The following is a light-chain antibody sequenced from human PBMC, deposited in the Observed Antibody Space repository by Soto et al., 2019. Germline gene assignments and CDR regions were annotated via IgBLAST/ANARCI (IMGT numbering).Light chain of an antibody. Sequence: QSVLTQPRSVSGSPGQSVTISCTGTSSDVDGYNYVSWYQQHPGKAPKLMIYDVSKRPSGVPDRFSGSKSGNTASLTISGLQAEDEADYYCCPYAGIYVVFGGGTKVTVL. CDR1: SSDVDGYNY. CDR3: CPYAGIYVV. J-gene: IGLJ2*01. V-gene: IGLV2-11*01. CDR2: DVS.